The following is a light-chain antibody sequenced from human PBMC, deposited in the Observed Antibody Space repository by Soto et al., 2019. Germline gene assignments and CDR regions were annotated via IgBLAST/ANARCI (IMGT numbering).Light chain of an antibody. CDR2: DAS. CDR1: QSINHW. Sequence: DIQMTQSPSSLSASVGDRVTITCRASQSINHWLAWYQQKPGKAPKFLIYDASTLRNGVPSRFSGRGSGTDFTLTISSLQPYDFATYYGQQYDSHPYTFVQGTKVAI. CDR3: QQYDSHPYT. V-gene: IGKV1-5*01. J-gene: IGKJ2*01.